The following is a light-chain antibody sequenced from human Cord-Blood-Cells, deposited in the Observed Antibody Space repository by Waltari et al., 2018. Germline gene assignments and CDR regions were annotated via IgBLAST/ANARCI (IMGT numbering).Light chain of an antibody. CDR1: QSVSSN. Sequence: EIVMTQSPATLSVSPGERATLSCRASQSVSSNLAWYQQKPGQAPRLLNYGASTRATGIPARFSGSGSGTEFTLTISSLQSEDFAVYYCQQYNNWPLALTFGGGTKVEIK. CDR2: GAS. J-gene: IGKJ4*01. CDR3: QQYNNWPLALT. V-gene: IGKV3-15*01.